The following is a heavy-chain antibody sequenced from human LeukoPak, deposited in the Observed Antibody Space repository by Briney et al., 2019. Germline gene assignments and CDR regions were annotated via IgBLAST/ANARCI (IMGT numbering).Heavy chain of an antibody. CDR1: GFTFGDYA. J-gene: IGHJ4*02. CDR2: IRSQTYGGTT. V-gene: IGHV3-49*03. Sequence: GGSLRLSCTASGFTFGDYAMSWFRQAPGKGLEWVGFIRSQTYGGTTEYAASVKGRFTIPRDDSKSIAYLQINSLKTEDTAVYYCTSSAMPLAFDYWGQGTLVTVSS. CDR3: TSSAMPLAFDY. D-gene: IGHD2-2*01.